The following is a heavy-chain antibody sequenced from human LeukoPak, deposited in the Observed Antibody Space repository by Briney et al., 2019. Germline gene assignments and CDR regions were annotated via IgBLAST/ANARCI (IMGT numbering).Heavy chain of an antibody. CDR2: INYTGST. CDR3: ARVAGYLPTRWFDP. J-gene: IGHJ5*02. D-gene: IGHD6-25*01. V-gene: IGHV4-34*01. CDR1: GGSFSGFY. Sequence: RPSDTLSLTCAVYGGSFSGFYWSWIRHVPGKGLEWIGEINYTGSTSYNPSLKSRVTISVDTSQNQFFLLLTSVTAADTAVYYCARVAGYLPTRWFDPWGQGTRVTVSS.